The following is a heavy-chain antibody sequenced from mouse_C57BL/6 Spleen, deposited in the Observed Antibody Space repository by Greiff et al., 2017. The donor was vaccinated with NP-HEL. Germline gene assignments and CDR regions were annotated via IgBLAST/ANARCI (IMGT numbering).Heavy chain of an antibody. D-gene: IGHD1-1*01. J-gene: IGHJ1*03. CDR2: IDPSDSYT. Sequence: QVQLQQPGAELVRPGTSVKLSCKASGYTFTSYWMHWVKQRPGQGLEWIGVIDPSDSYTNYNQKFKGKATLTVDTSSSTAYMQLSSLTSEDSAVYYCAISGTTVVAPYWYFDVWGTGTTVTVSS. CDR1: GYTFTSYW. V-gene: IGHV1-59*01. CDR3: AISGTTVVAPYWYFDV.